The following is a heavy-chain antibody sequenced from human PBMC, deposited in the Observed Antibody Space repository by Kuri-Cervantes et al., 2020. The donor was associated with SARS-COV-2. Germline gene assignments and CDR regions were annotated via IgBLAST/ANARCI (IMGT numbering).Heavy chain of an antibody. V-gene: IGHV4-34*01. D-gene: IGHD6-13*01. CDR1: GGSFSGYY. Sequence: SETLSLTCAVYGGSFSGYYCSWIRQPPGKGLEWIGYIYHSGSTYYNPSLKSRVTISVDRSKNQFSLKLSSVTAADTAVYYCARGQYSSSWYSNLDYWGQGTLVTVSS. CDR3: ARGQYSSSWYSNLDY. J-gene: IGHJ4*02. CDR2: IYHSGST.